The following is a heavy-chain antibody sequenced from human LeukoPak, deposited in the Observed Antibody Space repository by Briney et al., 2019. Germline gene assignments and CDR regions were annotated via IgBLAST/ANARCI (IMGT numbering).Heavy chain of an antibody. CDR1: GYTFTDYH. CDR3: ARDIRPRVESFDY. Sequence: ASVKVSCKASGYTFTDYHLHWVRQAPGQGLEWMGWINPNSGGTNYAQKIQGRVTMTRETSITTAYMELSGLRSDDTAVYYCARDIRPRVESFDYWGQGTLVAVSS. V-gene: IGHV1-2*02. J-gene: IGHJ4*02. D-gene: IGHD3-3*01. CDR2: INPNSGGT.